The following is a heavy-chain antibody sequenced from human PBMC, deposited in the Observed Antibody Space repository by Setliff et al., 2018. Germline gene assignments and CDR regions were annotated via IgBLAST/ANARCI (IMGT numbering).Heavy chain of an antibody. D-gene: IGHD2-15*01. CDR2: INPNDGYT. CDR1: GHSLTSNH. J-gene: IGHJ4*02. V-gene: IGHV1-46*01. Sequence: ASVKVSCKASGHSLTSNHFHWGRQAPGKGLEWMGTINPNDGYTIYAPAFQGRAAMTTDTSTGTAYMELSGLTSADTAIYYCIVNMVRPVTGLDSWGPGTLVTVSS. CDR3: IVNMVRPVTGLDS.